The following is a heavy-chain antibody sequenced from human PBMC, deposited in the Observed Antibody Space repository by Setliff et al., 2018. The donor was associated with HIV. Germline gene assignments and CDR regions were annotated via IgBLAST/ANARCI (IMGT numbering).Heavy chain of an antibody. CDR3: ARRGDSSRYGADPFDI. V-gene: IGHV4-39*01. J-gene: IGHJ3*02. CDR2: IYFSERP. Sequence: SETLSLTCSVSGAPIDDASYYWAWIRQPPGKGLEWIGSIYFSERPYYNPSLSSRVTISVDTSKNQVSLWLSSVTAADTAIYYCARRGDSSRYGADPFDIWGQGTMVTVSS. D-gene: IGHD6-13*01. CDR1: GAPIDDASYY.